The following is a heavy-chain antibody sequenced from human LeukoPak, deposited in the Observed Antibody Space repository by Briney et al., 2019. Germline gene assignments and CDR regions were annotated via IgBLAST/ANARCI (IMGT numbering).Heavy chain of an antibody. V-gene: IGHV1-69*13. CDR1: GGTFSSYA. Sequence: SVKVSCKASGGTFSSYAISWVRQAPGQGLEWMGGIIPIFGTANYAQKSQGRVTITADESTSTAYMELSSLRSEDTAVYYCASLVIAVAGNAFDIWGQGTMVTVSS. D-gene: IGHD6-19*01. CDR3: ASLVIAVAGNAFDI. CDR2: IIPIFGTA. J-gene: IGHJ3*02.